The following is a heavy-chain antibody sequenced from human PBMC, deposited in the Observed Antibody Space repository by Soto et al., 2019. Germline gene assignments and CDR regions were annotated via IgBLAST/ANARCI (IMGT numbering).Heavy chain of an antibody. J-gene: IGHJ4*02. Sequence: SATLSLTCTVSGGSISSSSYYWGLIRQPPGKGLEWIGSIYYSGSTYYNPSLKSRVNMYVDTSKKQFSLKMTSVTAADTSVYYCVRMPHSVIDCWCQGILVSVFS. V-gene: IGHV4-39*01. CDR2: IYYSGST. D-gene: IGHD1-26*01. CDR3: VRMPHSVIDC. CDR1: GGSISSSSYY.